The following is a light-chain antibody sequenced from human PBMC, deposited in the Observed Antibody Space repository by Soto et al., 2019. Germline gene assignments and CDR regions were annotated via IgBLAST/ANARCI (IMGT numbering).Light chain of an antibody. Sequence: DIQVTKAPSRLSASDGDRVTITCRASQSIDNWLAWYQQKPGKAPNLLIYKASSLESGVPSRFSGSGSGTDFTLTISSLRPDDFATYYCQQYDVYWTFGQGTKVDIK. CDR1: QSIDNW. V-gene: IGKV1-5*03. CDR3: QQYDVYWT. CDR2: KAS. J-gene: IGKJ1*01.